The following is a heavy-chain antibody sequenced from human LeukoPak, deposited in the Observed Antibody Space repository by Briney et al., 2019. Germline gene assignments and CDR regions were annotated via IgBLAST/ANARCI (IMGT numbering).Heavy chain of an antibody. CDR2: IYYSGST. Sequence: PSETLSLTCTVSGGSISSSSYYWGWIRQPPGKGLEWIGSIYYSGSTYYNPSLKSRVTISVDTSKNQFSLKLSSVTAADTAVYYCARERRGWFVGSGDYWGQGTLVTVSS. V-gene: IGHV4-39*07. D-gene: IGHD3-10*01. CDR1: GGSISSSSYY. J-gene: IGHJ4*02. CDR3: ARERRGWFVGSGDY.